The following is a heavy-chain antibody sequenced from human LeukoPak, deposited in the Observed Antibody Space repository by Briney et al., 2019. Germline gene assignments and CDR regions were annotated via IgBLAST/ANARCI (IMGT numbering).Heavy chain of an antibody. CDR3: ARGITMVRGSQAWFDP. Sequence: SETLSLTCTVSGGSISSYYWGWIRQPAGKGLEWIGRIYTSGSTNYNPSLKSRVTMSVDTSKNQFSLKLSSVTAADTAVYYCARGITMVRGSQAWFDPWGQGTLVTVSS. J-gene: IGHJ5*02. D-gene: IGHD3-10*01. CDR1: GGSISSYY. V-gene: IGHV4-4*07. CDR2: IYTSGST.